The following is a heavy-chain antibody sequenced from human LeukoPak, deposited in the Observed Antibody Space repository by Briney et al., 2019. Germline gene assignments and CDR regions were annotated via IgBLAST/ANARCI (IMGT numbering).Heavy chain of an antibody. J-gene: IGHJ4*02. V-gene: IGHV3-74*01. Sequence: GGSLRLSCAASGFTFSRHWMHWVRQAPGKGLVWISRINSDASDTNYADFVRGRFTISRDNAKNTVYLQINSLRDEDTAVYYCARICSSTDCLIPDWGQGTLVTVSS. D-gene: IGHD2-2*01. CDR3: ARICSSTDCLIPD. CDR2: INSDASDT. CDR1: GFTFSRHW.